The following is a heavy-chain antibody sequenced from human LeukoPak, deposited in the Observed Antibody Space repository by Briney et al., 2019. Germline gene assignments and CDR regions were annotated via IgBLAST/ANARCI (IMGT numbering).Heavy chain of an antibody. V-gene: IGHV3-23*01. D-gene: IGHD3-3*01. CDR3: ANMGVFGVVIDY. Sequence: GGSLRLSCAASGFTLSSYAMSWVRQAPGKGLEWVSAISDSGVSTYYADSVKGRFTISRDNSKNTLYLQMNSLRAEDTAVYYCANMGVFGVVIDYWGQGTLVTVSS. CDR2: ISDSGVST. CDR1: GFTLSSYA. J-gene: IGHJ4*02.